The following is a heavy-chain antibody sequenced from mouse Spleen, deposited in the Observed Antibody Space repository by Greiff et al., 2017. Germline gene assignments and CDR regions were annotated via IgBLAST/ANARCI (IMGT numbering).Heavy chain of an antibody. J-gene: IGHJ1*01. CDR2: ILPGSGST. D-gene: IGHD2-4*01. CDR1: GYTFSSYW. V-gene: IGHV1-9*01. CDR3: ARGGLRPWYFDV. Sequence: VQLQQSGPELVKPGASVRISCKATGYTFSSYWIEWVKQRPGHGLEWIGEILPGSGSTNYNEKFKGKATFTADTSSNTAYMQLSSLTSEDSAVYYCARGGLRPWYFDVWGAGTTVTVSS.